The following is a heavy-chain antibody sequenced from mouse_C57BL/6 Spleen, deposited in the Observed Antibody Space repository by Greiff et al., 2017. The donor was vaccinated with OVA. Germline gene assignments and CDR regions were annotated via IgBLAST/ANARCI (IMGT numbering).Heavy chain of an antibody. V-gene: IGHV1-81*01. J-gene: IGHJ3*01. CDR1: GYTFTSYG. CDR2: IYPRSGNT. CDR3: ARGDGAWFAY. D-gene: IGHD1-1*01. Sequence: QVQLKESGAELARPGASVKLSCKASGYTFTSYGISWVKQRTGQGLEWIGEIYPRSGNTYYNEKFKGKATLTADKSSSTAYMELRRLTSEDSAVYFCARGDGAWFAYWGQGTLVTVSA.